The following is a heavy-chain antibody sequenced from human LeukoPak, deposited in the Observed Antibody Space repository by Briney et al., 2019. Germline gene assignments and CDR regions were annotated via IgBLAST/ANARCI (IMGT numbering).Heavy chain of an antibody. CDR1: GGPISSSNFY. CDR2: VYYTGST. D-gene: IGHD5-12*01. J-gene: IGHJ2*01. Sequence: SETLSLTYTVSGGPISSSNFYYGWIPQPPGKGLEWLGTVYYTGSTYYNPSLKSRVTISVDTSKNQFSLAVRSVTAADTSAYYCASQGIPVVVDAIYWYFYRWGRGTLVTVSS. CDR3: ASQGIPVVVDAIYWYFYR. V-gene: IGHV4-39*01.